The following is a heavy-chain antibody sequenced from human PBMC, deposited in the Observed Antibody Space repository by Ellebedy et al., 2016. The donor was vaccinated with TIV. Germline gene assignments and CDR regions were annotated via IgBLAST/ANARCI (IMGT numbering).Heavy chain of an antibody. Sequence: ASVKVSCKASGGTFSSYAISWVRQAPGQGLEWMGWISAYNGNTNYAQKLQGRVTMTTDTSTSTAYMELRSLRSDDTAVYYCARDNDVDTAGYYYYGMDVWGQGTTVTVSS. V-gene: IGHV1-18*01. D-gene: IGHD5-18*01. CDR1: GGTFSSYA. J-gene: IGHJ6*02. CDR3: ARDNDVDTAGYYYYGMDV. CDR2: ISAYNGNT.